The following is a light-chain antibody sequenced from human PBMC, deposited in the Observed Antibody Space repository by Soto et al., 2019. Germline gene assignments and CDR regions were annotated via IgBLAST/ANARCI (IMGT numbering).Light chain of an antibody. V-gene: IGKV3-20*01. CDR2: GAS. CDR1: QSISTY. CDR3: QQYGSSPGT. Sequence: EIVLTQSPATLSLSPGERATLSCRAGQSISTYLAWYQQKPGQAPRLLIYGASSRATGIPDRFSGSGSGTDFTLTISRLEPEDFAVYYCQQYGSSPGTFGQGTKV. J-gene: IGKJ1*01.